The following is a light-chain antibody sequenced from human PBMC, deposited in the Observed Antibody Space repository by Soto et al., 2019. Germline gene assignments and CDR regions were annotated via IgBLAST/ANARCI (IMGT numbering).Light chain of an antibody. CDR2: KAS. V-gene: IGKV1-5*03. CDR3: QHYNSYSEA. CDR1: QTISSW. J-gene: IGKJ1*01. Sequence: DIQMTQSPSTLSGAVGDRVTITWRASQTISSWLAWYQQKPGKAPKLLIYKASTLKSGVPSRFSGSGSGTEFTLTIRSLQPADFATYYCQHYNSYSEALGQGTQVDIK.